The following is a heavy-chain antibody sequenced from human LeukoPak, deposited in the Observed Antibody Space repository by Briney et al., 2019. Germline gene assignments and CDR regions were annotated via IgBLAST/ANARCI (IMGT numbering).Heavy chain of an antibody. V-gene: IGHV3-21*01. J-gene: IGHJ6*03. Sequence: PGGSLRLSCAASGFNLRAYNMNWVRQAPGKGLEWVSSISTSSSDIYYGDSVKGRFTISRDNAKNSVFLQMNSLRAADTAVYYCARAGYSSSLFDYYFYMDVWGKGTTVTVSS. D-gene: IGHD6-13*01. CDR1: GFNLRAYN. CDR2: ISTSSSDI. CDR3: ARAGYSSSLFDYYFYMDV.